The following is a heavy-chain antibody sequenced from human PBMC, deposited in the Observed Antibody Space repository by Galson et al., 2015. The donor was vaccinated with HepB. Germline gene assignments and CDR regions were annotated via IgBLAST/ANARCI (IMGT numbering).Heavy chain of an antibody. CDR3: ARGGFGSGTDF. Sequence: SLRLSCAASGFTFSTYWMHWVRQTPGRGLVWLSCIHSDGSKIGYADSVKGRFTISRDNAKNTLYLQMNSLRVEDTAVYYCARGGFGSGTDFWGQGTLVTVSS. V-gene: IGHV3-74*01. CDR2: IHSDGSKI. D-gene: IGHD1-14*01. J-gene: IGHJ4*02. CDR1: GFTFSTYW.